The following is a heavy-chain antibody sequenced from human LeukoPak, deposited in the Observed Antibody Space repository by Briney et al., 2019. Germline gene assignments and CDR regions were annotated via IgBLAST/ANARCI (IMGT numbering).Heavy chain of an antibody. CDR3: ARIDGSDAFDI. CDR1: GFTFSSYD. V-gene: IGHV3-13*01. Sequence: GGSLRLSCAASGFTFSSYDMHWVRQAPGKGLEWVSAIGTAGDTYYPGSVKGRFTISRENAKNTLHRQMNSLRAGDTAVYYCARIDGSDAFDIWGQGTMVTVSS. J-gene: IGHJ3*02. CDR2: IGTAGDT. D-gene: IGHD5-24*01.